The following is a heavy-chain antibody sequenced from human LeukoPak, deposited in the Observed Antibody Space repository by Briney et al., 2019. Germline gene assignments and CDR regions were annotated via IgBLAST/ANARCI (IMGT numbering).Heavy chain of an antibody. J-gene: IGHJ4*02. CDR1: GFTFSSYE. D-gene: IGHD3-16*01. Sequence: PGGSLRVSCAAPGFTFSSYEMTWVRQAPGKGLEWVSYICSSGTTIYSADTVKGRVTIASDNAKNSLYLQMNSLRAEDTAIYYWVRDLGLSFGAWVWGQGTLVSVSS. V-gene: IGHV3-48*03. CDR3: VRDLGLSFGAWV. CDR2: ICSSGTTI.